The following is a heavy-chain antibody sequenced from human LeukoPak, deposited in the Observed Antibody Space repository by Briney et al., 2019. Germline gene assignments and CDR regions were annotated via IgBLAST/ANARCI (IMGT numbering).Heavy chain of an antibody. CDR3: ARGKTIFGVVPGWFDP. D-gene: IGHD3-3*01. J-gene: IGHJ5*02. V-gene: IGHV1-2*02. CDR1: GYTFTGYY. CDR2: INPNSGGT. Sequence: ASVKVSCKASGYTFTGYYMHWVRQAPGQGLEWMGWINPNSGGTNYAQKFQGRVTMTRDTSISTAYVELSRLRSDDTAVYYCARGKTIFGVVPGWFDPWGQGTLVTVSS.